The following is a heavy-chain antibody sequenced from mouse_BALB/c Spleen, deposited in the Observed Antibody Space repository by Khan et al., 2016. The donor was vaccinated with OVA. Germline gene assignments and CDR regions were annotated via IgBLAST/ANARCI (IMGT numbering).Heavy chain of an antibody. CDR1: GFNIKDTY. D-gene: IGHD2-14*01. CDR3: ARDYRYDRPFAY. Sequence: VQLQQSGAELVKPGASVKLSCTASGFNIKDTYMHWVKQRPEQGLEWIGRIDPANGNTKYDPKFQGKATIPADKSSTTAYMQLSSLTSEATAVYYCARDYRYDRPFAYWGQGTLVTVSA. V-gene: IGHV14-3*02. J-gene: IGHJ3*01. CDR2: IDPANGNT.